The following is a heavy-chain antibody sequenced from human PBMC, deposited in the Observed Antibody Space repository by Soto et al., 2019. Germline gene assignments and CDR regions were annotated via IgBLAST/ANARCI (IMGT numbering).Heavy chain of an antibody. CDR3: AKDAVYKDGLWLMDS. J-gene: IGHJ5*02. CDR2: ITGSGGQI. V-gene: IGHV3-23*01. D-gene: IGHD2-21*01. Sequence: EVQLLESGGGLVQPGGSLRLSCAASGFTISTNAMTWVRQPPGKGLECVSGITGSGGQIHYADSVKGRFTISKDNSKNTLYLQMSSLREEDTALYYCAKDAVYKDGLWLMDSWGQGTLVTVSS. CDR1: GFTISTNA.